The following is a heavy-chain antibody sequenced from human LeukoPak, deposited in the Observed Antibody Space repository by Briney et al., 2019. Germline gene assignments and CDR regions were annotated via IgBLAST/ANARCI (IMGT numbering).Heavy chain of an antibody. Sequence: PGGSLRLSCAASGFTFSSYSMNWVRQAPGKGLEWVSSISSSSSYIYYADSVKGRFTISRDNAKNSLYLQMNSLRAEDSAVYYCARALWLGEGFFDYWGQGTPVTVSS. CDR1: GFTFSSYS. V-gene: IGHV3-21*03. CDR2: ISSSSSYI. CDR3: ARALWLGEGFFDY. D-gene: IGHD3-10*01. J-gene: IGHJ4*02.